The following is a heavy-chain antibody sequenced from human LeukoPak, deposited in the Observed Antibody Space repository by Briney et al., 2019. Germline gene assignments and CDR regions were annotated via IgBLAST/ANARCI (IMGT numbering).Heavy chain of an antibody. V-gene: IGHV3-30*02. CDR1: GFTFSSYG. D-gene: IGHD2-2*01. CDR3: AKDQAPQDIVVVPAY. CDR2: IRYDGSNK. J-gene: IGHJ4*02. Sequence: GGSLRLSCAASGFTFSSYGMHWVRQAPGKGLEWVVFIRYDGSNKYYADSVKGRFTISRDNSKNTLYLQMNSLRAEDTAVYYCAKDQAPQDIVVVPAYWGQGTLVTVSS.